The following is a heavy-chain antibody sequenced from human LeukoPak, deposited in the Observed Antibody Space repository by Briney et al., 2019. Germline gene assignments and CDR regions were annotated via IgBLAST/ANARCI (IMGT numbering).Heavy chain of an antibody. Sequence: SETLSLTCAVSGGSISSSNWWSWVRQPPGKGLEWIGEIYHSGSTNYNPSLKSRVTISVDKSKNQSSLKLSSVTAADTAVYYCARDREYSYGFYYYYGMDVWGQGTTVTVSS. J-gene: IGHJ6*02. CDR3: ARDREYSYGFYYYYGMDV. D-gene: IGHD5-18*01. V-gene: IGHV4-4*02. CDR1: GGSISSSNW. CDR2: IYHSGST.